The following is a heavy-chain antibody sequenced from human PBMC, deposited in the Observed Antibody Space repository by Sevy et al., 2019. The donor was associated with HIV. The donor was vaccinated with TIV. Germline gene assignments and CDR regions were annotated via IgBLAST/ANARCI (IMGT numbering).Heavy chain of an antibody. CDR3: ARDGGYSIKWYPLY. V-gene: IGHV3-30-3*01. CDR1: GFAFSSHA. Sequence: GGSLRLSCAASGFAFSSHAMHWVRQAPGKGLEWVAVISYGGTETFYAASVEGRFTISRDNSKNMLSLQINSLGPEDTAVYYCARDGGYSIKWYPLYWGHGTLVTVSS. J-gene: IGHJ4*01. CDR2: ISYGGTET. D-gene: IGHD6-13*01.